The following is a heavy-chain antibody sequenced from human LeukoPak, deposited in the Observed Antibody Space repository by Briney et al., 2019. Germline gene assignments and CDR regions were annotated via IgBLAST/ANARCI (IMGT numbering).Heavy chain of an antibody. CDR1: GASFSGLY. CDR2: INHSGST. J-gene: IGHJ4*02. CDR3: ARGAGNCSGGSCYDY. Sequence: SVTLSLTRAVYGASFSGLYMSWIPQPPRKGLEWIGEINHSGSTNYNPSLKSRVTISVDTSKNQFSLKLSSVTAADTAVYYCARGAGNCSGGSCYDYWGQGTLVTVSS. V-gene: IGHV4-34*01. D-gene: IGHD2-15*01.